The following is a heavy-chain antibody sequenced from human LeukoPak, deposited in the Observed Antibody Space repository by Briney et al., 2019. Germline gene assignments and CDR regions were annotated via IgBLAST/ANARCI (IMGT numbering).Heavy chain of an antibody. Sequence: PSETLSLTCTVSGGSISSSSYYWGWIRQPPGKGQEWIGSIYYSGSTYYNPSLKSRVTISVDTSKNQFSLKLSSVTAADTAVYYCARDARYGSGSSYNFDYWGQGTLVTVSS. CDR3: ARDARYGSGSSYNFDY. J-gene: IGHJ4*02. CDR2: IYYSGST. CDR1: GGSISSSSYY. D-gene: IGHD3-10*01. V-gene: IGHV4-39*07.